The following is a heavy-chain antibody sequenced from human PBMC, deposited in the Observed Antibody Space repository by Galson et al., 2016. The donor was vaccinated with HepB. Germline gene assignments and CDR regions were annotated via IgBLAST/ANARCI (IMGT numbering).Heavy chain of an antibody. CDR1: GFTFRSYG. D-gene: IGHD1-26*01. J-gene: IGHJ4*02. Sequence: SLRLSCAASGFTFRSYGMNWVRQAPGKGLEWVALIFYDGSSKYYADSVKGRFTISRDNSINTVYLQMDSVRAEDTAMYFCASGDSGSYRKYLDHWGQGTMVIVSS. V-gene: IGHV3-30*19. CDR2: IFYDGSSK. CDR3: ASGDSGSYRKYLDH.